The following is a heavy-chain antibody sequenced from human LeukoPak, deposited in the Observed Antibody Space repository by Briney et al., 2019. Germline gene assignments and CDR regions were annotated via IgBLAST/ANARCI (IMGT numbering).Heavy chain of an antibody. CDR3: ARDRGVIGSARFDP. J-gene: IGHJ5*02. D-gene: IGHD3-3*01. CDR2: INPNSGGT. CDR1: GYTLTGYY. V-gene: IGHV1-2*02. Sequence: ASVKVSCKASGYTLTGYYMHWVRQAPGQGLEWMGWINPNSGGTNYAQKFQGRVTMTRDTSISTAYMELSRLRSDDTAVYYCARDRGVIGSARFDPWGQGTLVTVSS.